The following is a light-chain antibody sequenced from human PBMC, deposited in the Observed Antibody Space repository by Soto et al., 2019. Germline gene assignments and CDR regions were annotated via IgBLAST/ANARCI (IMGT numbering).Light chain of an antibody. V-gene: IGKV1-5*01. CDR2: DAS. J-gene: IGKJ1*01. CDR3: QQYENYWT. Sequence: DIPMTQSPPTLSASVGDRVTITCRASQPISSWLAWYHQKPGKAPKLLIYDASNLESGVPSRFSGSGSGTEFTLTISSLQPEDFGIYYCQQYENYWTFGQGTKVDIK. CDR1: QPISSW.